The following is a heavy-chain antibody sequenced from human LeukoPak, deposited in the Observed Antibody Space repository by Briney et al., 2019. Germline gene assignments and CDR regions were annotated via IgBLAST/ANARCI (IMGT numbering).Heavy chain of an antibody. CDR1: GFTFSSFG. V-gene: IGHV3-33*01. J-gene: IGHJ3*01. CDR3: AREVPLGGISLAAFDF. D-gene: IGHD4-23*01. Sequence: GGSLRLSCAASGFTFSSFGMHWVRQTPGKGLEWVAVIWSDGSNRYYPDSVKGRFTISRDNSKSTLYLQMNSLRAEDTAVYYCAREVPLGGISLAAFDFWGQGTMVTV. CDR2: IWSDGSNR.